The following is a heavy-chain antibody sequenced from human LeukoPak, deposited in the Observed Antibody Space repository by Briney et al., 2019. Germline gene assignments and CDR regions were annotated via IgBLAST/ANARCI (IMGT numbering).Heavy chain of an antibody. CDR2: ISAYNGNT. D-gene: IGHD3-10*01. J-gene: IGHJ6*04. V-gene: IGHV1-18*04. CDR1: GYTFTSYG. Sequence: ASVKVSCKASGYTFTSYGISWVRQAPGQGLEWMGWISAYNGNTNYAQKLQGRVTMTTDTSTSTAYMELRSLISDDRAVYYCGFWEFNHNYYYCGMVVGARDTGDSVST. CDR3: GFWEFNHNYYYCGMVV.